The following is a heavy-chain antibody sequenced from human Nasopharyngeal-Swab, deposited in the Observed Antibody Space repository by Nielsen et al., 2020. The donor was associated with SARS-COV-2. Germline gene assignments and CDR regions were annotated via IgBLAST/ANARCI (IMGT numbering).Heavy chain of an antibody. Sequence: GGSRLSCAASGFTFSSYEMNWVRQAPGKGLEWVSYISSSGSTIYYADSVKGRFTISRDNAKNSLYLQMNSLRAEDTAVYYCAGDKARYNWNLSLGWYFDLWGRGTLVTVSS. CDR1: GFTFSSYE. V-gene: IGHV3-48*03. CDR2: ISSSGSTI. D-gene: IGHD1-20*01. J-gene: IGHJ2*01. CDR3: AGDKARYNWNLSLGWYFDL.